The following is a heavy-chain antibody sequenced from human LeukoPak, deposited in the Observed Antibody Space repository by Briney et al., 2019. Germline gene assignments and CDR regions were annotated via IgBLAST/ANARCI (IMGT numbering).Heavy chain of an antibody. CDR1: GGSISSYY. CDR3: ARGSYNWNYEGYFDY. V-gene: IGHV4-59*01. J-gene: IGHJ4*02. CDR2: IYYSGST. D-gene: IGHD1-7*01. Sequence: SETLSLTCTVSGGSISSYYWSWIRQPPGKGLEWSGYIYYSGSTNYNPSLKSRVTISVDTSKNQFSLKLSSVTAADTAVYYCARGSYNWNYEGYFDYWGQGTLVTVSS.